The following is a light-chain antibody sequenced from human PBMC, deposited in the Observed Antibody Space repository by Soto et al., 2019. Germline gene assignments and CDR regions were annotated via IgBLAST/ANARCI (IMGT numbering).Light chain of an antibody. Sequence: DIQLTQSPSFLSASVGDRVTITCRASQGVISYLAWYQQIPGEAPKLLVYASSSLQSGVPSRFSGSGSGTEFTLTISSLQPEDFVTSYCQQLNSYPRTFGQGTKVEIK. CDR1: QGVISY. CDR2: ASS. J-gene: IGKJ1*01. V-gene: IGKV1-9*01. CDR3: QQLNSYPRT.